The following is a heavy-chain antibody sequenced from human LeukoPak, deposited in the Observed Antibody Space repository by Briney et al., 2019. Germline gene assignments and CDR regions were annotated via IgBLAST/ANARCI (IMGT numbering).Heavy chain of an antibody. J-gene: IGHJ4*02. V-gene: IGHV1-8*01. CDR1: GYTFTSYD. D-gene: IGHD2-2*01. CDR3: ATSPRDCSSTSCPFDY. Sequence: ASVKVSCKASGYTFTSYDINWVRQATGQGLEWMGWMNPNSGNTGYAQKFQGRVTMTRNTSISTAYMELSSLRSEDTAVYYCATSPRDCSSTSCPFDYWGQGTLVTVSS. CDR2: MNPNSGNT.